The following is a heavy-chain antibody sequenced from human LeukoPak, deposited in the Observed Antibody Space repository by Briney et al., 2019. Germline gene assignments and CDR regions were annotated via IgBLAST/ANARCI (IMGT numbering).Heavy chain of an antibody. V-gene: IGHV4-30-4*01. D-gene: IGHD5-12*01. Sequence: PSETLSLTCTVSGGSISTGDYYWSWIRQPPGKGLEWIGYIYYSGSTSYNPSLKSRLTISVDTSKNQFTLKLRPVTAADTAVYYCAAQLVATADLDYWGQGTLVTVSS. CDR3: AAQLVATADLDY. CDR1: GGSISTGDYY. CDR2: IYYSGST. J-gene: IGHJ4*02.